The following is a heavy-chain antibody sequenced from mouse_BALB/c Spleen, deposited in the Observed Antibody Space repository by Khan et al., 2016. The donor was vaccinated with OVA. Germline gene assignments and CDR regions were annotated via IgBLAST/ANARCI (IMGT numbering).Heavy chain of an antibody. D-gene: IGHD2-14*01. J-gene: IGHJ3*01. Sequence: EVQLQESGPSLVKPSQTLSLTCSVTGDSITSGYWCWIRKFPGNKLEYMGYILYSGSTYYNPSLNSRISITRHTSQNQYYLLLNYVTTEDSAPTYCARSTYRYAFAYWGQGTLVTVSA. V-gene: IGHV3-8*02. CDR3: ARSTYRYAFAY. CDR1: GDSITSGY. CDR2: ILYSGST.